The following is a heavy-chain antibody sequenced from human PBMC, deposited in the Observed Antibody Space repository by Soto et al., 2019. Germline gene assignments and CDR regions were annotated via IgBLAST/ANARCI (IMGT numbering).Heavy chain of an antibody. CDR2: ISGSGGIT. Sequence: GGSLRLSCAASGFPFSSYAMTWVRQTPGKGLEWVSGISGSGGITYYADSVKGRFTISRDNSNNTLFLQMHSLRADDTAVYYCAKSLSASPNYFFDSWGQGTLVTVSS. CDR3: AKSLSASPNYFFDS. V-gene: IGHV3-23*01. CDR1: GFPFSSYA. D-gene: IGHD1-1*01. J-gene: IGHJ4*02.